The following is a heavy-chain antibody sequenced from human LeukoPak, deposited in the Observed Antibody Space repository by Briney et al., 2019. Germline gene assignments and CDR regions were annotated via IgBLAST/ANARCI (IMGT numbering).Heavy chain of an antibody. V-gene: IGHV1-18*01. J-gene: IGHJ4*02. CDR1: GYTFTSYG. D-gene: IGHD3-22*01. CDR3: ERDRIGLLGMIVDY. Sequence: ASVKVSCKASGYTFTSYGISWVRQAPGQGLEWMGWISAYNGNTNYAQKLQDRVTMTTDTSTSTAYMELRSLRSDDTAVSYCERDRIGLLGMIVDYWGQGDLVTVSS. CDR2: ISAYNGNT.